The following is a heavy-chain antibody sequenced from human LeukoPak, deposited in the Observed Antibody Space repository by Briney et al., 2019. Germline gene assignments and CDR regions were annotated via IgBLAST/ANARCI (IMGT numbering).Heavy chain of an antibody. CDR1: GFTFRNHW. CDR3: ARDFGSYYDILTGYGGDAFDI. J-gene: IGHJ3*02. Sequence: GGSLRLSCAASGFTFRNHWMTWVRQAPGKGLEWVANIKKDGSEKYYVDSVKGRFTISRDNAKNSLYLQMNSLRAEDTAVYYCARDFGSYYDILTGYGGDAFDIWGQGTMVTVSS. D-gene: IGHD3-9*01. CDR2: IKKDGSEK. V-gene: IGHV3-7*01.